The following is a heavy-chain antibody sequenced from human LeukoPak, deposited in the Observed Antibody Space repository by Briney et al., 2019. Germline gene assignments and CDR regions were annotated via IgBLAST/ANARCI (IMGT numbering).Heavy chain of an antibody. D-gene: IGHD2-2*01. CDR2: TYYRSKWYN. CDR1: GDSVSSNSAA. Sequence: SQTLSLTCAISGDSVSSNSAAWNWIRQSPSRGLEWLGRTYYRSKWYNDYAVSVKSRITINPDTSKNQFSLQLNSVTPEDTAVYYCARGHRYCSSTSCYPSYFDYWGQGTLVTVSS. J-gene: IGHJ4*02. CDR3: ARGHRYCSSTSCYPSYFDY. V-gene: IGHV6-1*01.